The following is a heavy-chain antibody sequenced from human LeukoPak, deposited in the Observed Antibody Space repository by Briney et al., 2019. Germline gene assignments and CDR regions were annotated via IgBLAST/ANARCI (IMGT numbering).Heavy chain of an antibody. CDR2: FDPEDGET. Sequence: ASVKVSCKVSGYTLTELSMHWVRQAPGKGLEWMGGFDPEDGETIYAQKFQGRVTMTEDTSTDTAYMELSSLRSEDTAVYYCARVSYYYYRSGSLYYYCMDVWGKGTTVTISS. V-gene: IGHV1-24*01. J-gene: IGHJ6*03. CDR1: GYTLTELS. CDR3: ARVSYYYYRSGSLYYYCMDV. D-gene: IGHD3-10*01.